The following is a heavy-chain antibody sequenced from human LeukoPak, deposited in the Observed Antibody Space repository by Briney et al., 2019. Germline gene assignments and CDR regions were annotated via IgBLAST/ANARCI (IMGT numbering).Heavy chain of an antibody. V-gene: IGHV3-48*04. D-gene: IGHD1-26*01. Sequence: PGGSLRLSCAASGFDFSRITMNWVRQAPGKGLEWISYISSRTGTIYYADSVKGRFTVSRDNAKNSLYLQMNSLRAEDTAVYYCARARVLGGGENFDYWGQGTLVTVSS. CDR3: ARARVLGGGENFDY. CDR1: GFDFSRIT. J-gene: IGHJ4*02. CDR2: ISSRTGTI.